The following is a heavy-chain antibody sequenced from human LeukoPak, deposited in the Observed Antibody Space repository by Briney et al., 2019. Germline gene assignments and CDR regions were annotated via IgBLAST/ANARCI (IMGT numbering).Heavy chain of an antibody. CDR2: IIPILGIA. V-gene: IGHV1-69*04. J-gene: IGHJ4*02. CDR3: ASDDNRTD. Sequence: SVKVSCKASGGTFSSYAISWVRQAPGQGLEWMGRIIPILGIANYAQKFQGRITITADKSTSTAYMELSSLRSEDTAVYYCASDDNRTDWGQGTLVTVSS. CDR1: GGTFSSYA.